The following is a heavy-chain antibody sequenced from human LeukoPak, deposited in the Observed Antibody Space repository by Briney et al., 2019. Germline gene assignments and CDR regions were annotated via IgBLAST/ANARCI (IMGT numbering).Heavy chain of an antibody. CDR3: ARMRVVAGTIGYGMDV. J-gene: IGHJ6*02. CDR2: INSDGSST. Sequence: GGSLRLSCAASGFTFSSYWMHWVRQAPGKGLVWFSRINSDGSSTSYADSVKGRFTISRDNAKNTLYLQMNSLRAEDTAVYYCARMRVVAGTIGYGMDVWGQGTTVTVSS. D-gene: IGHD6-19*01. CDR1: GFTFSSYW. V-gene: IGHV3-74*01.